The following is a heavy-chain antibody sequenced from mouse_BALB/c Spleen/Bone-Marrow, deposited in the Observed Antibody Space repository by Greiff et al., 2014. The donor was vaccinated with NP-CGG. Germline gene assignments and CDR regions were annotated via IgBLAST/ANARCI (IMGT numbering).Heavy chain of an antibody. CDR2: INPGSGGT. D-gene: IGHD2-10*02. CDR1: GYAFTNYL. CDR3: ARSGYGNYFYAMDY. Sequence: QVQLKQSGAELVRPGTSVKVPCKASGYAFTNYLIEWVEQRPGQGLEWIGVINPGSGGTNYNEKFKGKATLTADKSSGTAYMQLSSLTSDDSAVYFCARSGYGNYFYAMDYWGQGTSVTVSS. V-gene: IGHV1-54*01. J-gene: IGHJ4*01.